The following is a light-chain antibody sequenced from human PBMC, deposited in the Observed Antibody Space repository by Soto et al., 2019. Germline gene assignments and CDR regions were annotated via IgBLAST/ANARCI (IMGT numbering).Light chain of an antibody. CDR3: QQYNNWPHVT. CDR2: GAS. Sequence: EIVMTQSPATLSVSPGERATLSCRASQSVSSNLAWYQQKPGQAPRLLIYGASTRATGIPARFSGSGSGKEFNLTISSLQSEDFAVYYCQQYNNWPHVTFGQGTKVEIK. V-gene: IGKV3-15*01. J-gene: IGKJ1*01. CDR1: QSVSSN.